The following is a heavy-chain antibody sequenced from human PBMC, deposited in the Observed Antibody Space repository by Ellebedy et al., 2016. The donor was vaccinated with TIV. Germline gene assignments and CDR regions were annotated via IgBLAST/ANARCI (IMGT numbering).Heavy chain of an antibody. CDR3: ARFPYYYDSSGEVLDV. Sequence: MPSETLSLTCTVSGGSISSYYWSWIRQPPGKGLEWIGYIYYSGSTNYNPSLKSRVTISVDTSKNQFSLKLSSVTAADTAVYYCARFPYYYDSSGEVLDVWGQGTTVTVSS. J-gene: IGHJ6*02. V-gene: IGHV4-59*01. D-gene: IGHD3-22*01. CDR2: IYYSGST. CDR1: GGSISSYY.